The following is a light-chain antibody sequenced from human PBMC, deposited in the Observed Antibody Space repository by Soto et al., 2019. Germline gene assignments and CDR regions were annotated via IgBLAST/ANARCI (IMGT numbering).Light chain of an antibody. CDR2: EVS. CDR3: SSYTSSSTLA. CDR1: SSDVGGYNY. V-gene: IGLV2-14*01. J-gene: IGLJ2*01. Sequence: QSVLTQPASVSGSPGQSITISCTGTSSDVGGYNYVSWYQQHPGKAPKLMIYEVSNRPSEVSNRFSGSKSGNTASLTISGLQAEDEADYYCSSYTSSSTLAFGGGTKVTVL.